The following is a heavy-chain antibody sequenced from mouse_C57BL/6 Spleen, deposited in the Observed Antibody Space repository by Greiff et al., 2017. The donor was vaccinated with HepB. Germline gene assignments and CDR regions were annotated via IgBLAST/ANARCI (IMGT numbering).Heavy chain of an antibody. Sequence: EVMLVESGPELVKPGASVKISCKASGYSFTGYYMHWVKQSSEKSLEWIGEINPSTGGTSYNQKFKGKATLTVDKSSSTAYMQLKSLTSEDSAVYYCARRDGSSYEWYFDVWGTGTTVTVSS. V-gene: IGHV1-43*01. D-gene: IGHD1-1*01. CDR1: GYSFTGYY. CDR3: ARRDGSSYEWYFDV. CDR2: INPSTGGT. J-gene: IGHJ1*03.